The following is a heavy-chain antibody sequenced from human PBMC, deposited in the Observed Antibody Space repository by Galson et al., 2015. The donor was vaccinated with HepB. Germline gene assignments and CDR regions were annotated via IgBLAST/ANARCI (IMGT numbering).Heavy chain of an antibody. CDR1: GFTFRSYS. D-gene: IGHD4-17*01. CDR2: ISSSSSYI. Sequence: SLRLSCAASGFTFRSYSMNWVRQAPGKGLEWVSSISSSSSYIYYADSVKGRFTIPRDNAKNSLYLQMNSLRAEDTAVYYCAREHPGDYGDNHYYYYYMDVWGKGTTVTVSS. J-gene: IGHJ6*03. CDR3: AREHPGDYGDNHYYYYYMDV. V-gene: IGHV3-21*01.